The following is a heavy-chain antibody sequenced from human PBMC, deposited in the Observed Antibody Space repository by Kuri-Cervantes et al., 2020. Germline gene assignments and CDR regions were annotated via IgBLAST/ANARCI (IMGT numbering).Heavy chain of an antibody. J-gene: IGHJ4*02. CDR1: GFTFSSYS. V-gene: IGHV3-21*04. CDR3: ASSRGYYYDSSGLSY. CDR2: ISSSSSYI. Sequence: GGSLRLSCAASGFTFSSYSMNWVRQAPGKGLEWVSSISSSSSYIYYADSVKGRFTISRDNAKNSLYLQMNSLRAEDTAVYYCASSRGYYYDSSGLSYWGQGTLVTVSS. D-gene: IGHD3-22*01.